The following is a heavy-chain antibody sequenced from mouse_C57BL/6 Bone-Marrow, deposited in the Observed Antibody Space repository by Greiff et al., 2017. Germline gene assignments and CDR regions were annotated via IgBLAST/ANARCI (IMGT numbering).Heavy chain of an antibody. D-gene: IGHD1-1*01. V-gene: IGHV1-55*01. Sequence: QVQLQQPGAELVKPGASVKMSCKASGYTFTSYWITWVKQRPGQGLEWIGDIYPGSGSTNYNEKFKSKDTLTVDTSSSTAYMQRSSLTSEDSAVYYCAERYYGSSYGRYFDYWGQGATLTVSS. CDR1: GYTFTSYW. J-gene: IGHJ2*01. CDR2: IYPGSGST. CDR3: AERYYGSSYGRYFDY.